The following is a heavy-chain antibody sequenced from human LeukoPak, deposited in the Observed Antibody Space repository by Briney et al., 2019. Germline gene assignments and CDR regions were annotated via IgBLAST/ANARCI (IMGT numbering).Heavy chain of an antibody. CDR3: ASQSFPKPDRRWLKAFDI. V-gene: IGHV1-69*05. D-gene: IGHD5-24*01. Sequence: GASVKVSCKASGGTFSSYAISWVRQAPGQGLEWMGGIIPIFGTANYAQKFQGRVTITTDESTSTAYMELSSLRSEDTAVYYCASQSFPKPDRRWLKAFDIWGQGTMVTVSS. J-gene: IGHJ3*02. CDR1: GGTFSSYA. CDR2: IIPIFGTA.